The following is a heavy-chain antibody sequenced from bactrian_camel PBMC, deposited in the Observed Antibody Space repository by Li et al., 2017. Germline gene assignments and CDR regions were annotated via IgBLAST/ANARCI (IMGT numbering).Heavy chain of an antibody. Sequence: QVQLVESGGGSVQAGGSLRLSCAASGYTAVINYMGWIRQSPGNEREVLAAIYTRDGTAHYADSVKGRFTISQDNAKNTVYLQMNSLKPENTAMYYCKIAASCGILGARDYWGQGTQVTVS. J-gene: IGHJ4*01. V-gene: IGHV3S54*01. CDR2: IYTRDGTA. D-gene: IGHD1*01. CDR3: KIAASCGILGARDY. CDR1: GYTAVINY.